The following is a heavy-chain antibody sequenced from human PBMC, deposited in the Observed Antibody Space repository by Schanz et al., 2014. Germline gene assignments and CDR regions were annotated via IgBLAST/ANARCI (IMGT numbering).Heavy chain of an antibody. CDR3: ARDGYSVVVISPTESFDI. J-gene: IGHJ3*02. D-gene: IGHD2-21*01. CDR2: IGTSGGTTT. CDR1: GLIFSNYV. V-gene: IGHV3-23*01. Sequence: EVQLLESGGGLVQPGGSLKLSCAASGLIFSNYVMSWVRQAPGKGLEWVSTIGTSGGTTTYHSDSVKGRFTISRDSAENSLYLQMNSLRAEDTAVYYCARDGYSVVVISPTESFDIWGQGTMVTVSP.